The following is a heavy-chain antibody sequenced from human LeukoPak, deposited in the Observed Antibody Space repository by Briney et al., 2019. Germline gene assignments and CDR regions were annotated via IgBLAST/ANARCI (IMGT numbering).Heavy chain of an antibody. D-gene: IGHD3-10*01. CDR3: ARDRGFGESSLYDAFDI. CDR1: GFTFSSYW. Sequence: GGSLRLSCAASGFTFSSYWMSWVRQAPGKGLEWVANIKQDGSEKYYVDSVKGRFTISRDNAKNSLYLQMNSLRAEDTAVYYCARDRGFGESSLYDAFDIWGQGTMVTVSS. J-gene: IGHJ3*02. V-gene: IGHV3-7*01. CDR2: IKQDGSEK.